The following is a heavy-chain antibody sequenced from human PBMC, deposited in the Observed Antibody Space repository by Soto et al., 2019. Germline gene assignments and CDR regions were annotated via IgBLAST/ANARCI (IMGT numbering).Heavy chain of an antibody. CDR2: IWYDGSNK. D-gene: IGHD5-12*01. Sequence: QVQLVESGGGVVQPGRSLRLSCAASGFTFSSYGMHWVRQAPGKGLEWVAVIWYDGSNKYYADSVKGRFTISRDNSKNTLYLKMNSLRAEDTAVYYCARENGYNYWKGYWFDPWGQGTLVTVSS. CDR3: ARENGYNYWKGYWFDP. V-gene: IGHV3-33*01. CDR1: GFTFSSYG. J-gene: IGHJ5*02.